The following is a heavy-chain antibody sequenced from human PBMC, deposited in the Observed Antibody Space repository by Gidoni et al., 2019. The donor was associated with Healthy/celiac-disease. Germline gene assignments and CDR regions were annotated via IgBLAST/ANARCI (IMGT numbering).Heavy chain of an antibody. CDR2: INHSGST. V-gene: IGHV4-34*01. CDR1: GGSFSGYY. CDR3: ARGRRLLSFDY. D-gene: IGHD3-10*01. J-gene: IGHJ4*02. Sequence: QVQLQQWGAGLLKPSETLSLTCAVYGGSFSGYYWSWIGQPPGKGLEWIGAINHSGSTNYNPSVKSRVTISVDTSKNQFSLKLSSVTAADTAVYYCARGRRLLSFDYWGQGTLVTVSS.